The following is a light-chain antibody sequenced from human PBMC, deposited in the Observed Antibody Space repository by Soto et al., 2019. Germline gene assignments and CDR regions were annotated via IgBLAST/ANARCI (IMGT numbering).Light chain of an antibody. J-gene: IGLJ3*02. CDR1: TSNIGRNT. V-gene: IGLV1-44*01. CDR2: SDN. Sequence: QSALTQPPSASGAPGQRVTISCSGRTSNIGRNTANWYQQLPGTAPKLLIYSDNQRPSGVPDRFSGSKSGTSASLAISGLQSEDEADYYCAAWDDNLNGVVFGGGTKLTVL. CDR3: AAWDDNLNGVV.